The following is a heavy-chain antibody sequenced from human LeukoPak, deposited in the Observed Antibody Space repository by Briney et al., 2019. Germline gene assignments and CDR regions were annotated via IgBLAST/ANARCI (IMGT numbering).Heavy chain of an antibody. V-gene: IGHV4-34*01. D-gene: IGHD2-2*01. J-gene: IGHJ4*02. CDR3: ARGRTGAAALDF. Sequence: SEILSLTCAVYGESFSGHYWTWIRQSPGKGLEWIGESTHSGSTNYNPSLKSRVTISVDTSKSQFSLKLTSVTAADTAVYHCARGRTGAAALDFWGPGILVTVSS. CDR2: STHSGST. CDR1: GESFSGHY.